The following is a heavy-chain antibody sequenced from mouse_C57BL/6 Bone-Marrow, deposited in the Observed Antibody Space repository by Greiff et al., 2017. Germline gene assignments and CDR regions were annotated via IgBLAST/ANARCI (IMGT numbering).Heavy chain of an antibody. J-gene: IGHJ1*03. D-gene: IGHD1-1*01. CDR3: ARQDYGSTWYFDV. CDR1: GFTFSDYG. V-gene: IGHV5-15*01. Sequence: EVKVLESGGGLVQPGGSLKLSCAASGFTFSDYGMAWVRQAPRKGPEWVAFISNLAYSIYYADTVTGRFTISRENAKNTLYLEMSSLRSEDTAMYYCARQDYGSTWYFDVWGTGTTVTVSS. CDR2: ISNLAYSI.